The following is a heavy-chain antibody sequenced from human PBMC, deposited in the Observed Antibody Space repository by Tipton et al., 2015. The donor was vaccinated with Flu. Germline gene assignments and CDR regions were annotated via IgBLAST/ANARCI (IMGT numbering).Heavy chain of an antibody. J-gene: IGHJ4*02. CDR2: INPDGAYG. V-gene: IGHV1-46*01. Sequence: VQLVQSGAEVKKPGASVKVSCKASGYTFSSYYLHWVRQAPGQGLEWMGMINPDGAYGTYAHKFRGRVTVTRDTSTSTVYMHLSSLRSEDTAVYFCARGPGDFWKFDYWGQGTLVTVSS. CDR3: ARGPGDFWKFDY. D-gene: IGHD3-3*01. CDR1: GYTFSSYY.